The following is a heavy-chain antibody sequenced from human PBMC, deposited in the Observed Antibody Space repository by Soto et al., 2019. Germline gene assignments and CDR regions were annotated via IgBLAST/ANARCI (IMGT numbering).Heavy chain of an antibody. CDR3: AREDSIIIPAVSDF. Sequence: GGSLRLSCTVSGFAFNNYGVNWVRQAPGKGLEWVSSISKSDYTYYSDSVKGRFAISRDNAKSSVSLQMNTLRVEDTAVYYCAREDSIIIPAVSDFWGQGTLVTVSS. J-gene: IGHJ4*02. CDR1: GFAFNNYG. CDR2: ISKSDYT. V-gene: IGHV3-21*01. D-gene: IGHD2-2*01.